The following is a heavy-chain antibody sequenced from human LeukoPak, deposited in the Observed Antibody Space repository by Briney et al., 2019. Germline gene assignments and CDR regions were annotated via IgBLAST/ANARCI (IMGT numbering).Heavy chain of an antibody. J-gene: IGHJ3*02. CDR2: IYYSVST. CDR1: GGSISSYY. V-gene: IGHV4-59*01. CDR3: ARDRDKQGTFDAFDI. D-gene: IGHD1-14*01. Sequence: PSETLSLTCTVSGGSISSYYWSWIRQPPGKGLEWIGYIYYSVSTNYNPSLKSRVTISVDTSKNQFSLKLSSVTAADTAVYYCARDRDKQGTFDAFDIWGQGTMVTVSS.